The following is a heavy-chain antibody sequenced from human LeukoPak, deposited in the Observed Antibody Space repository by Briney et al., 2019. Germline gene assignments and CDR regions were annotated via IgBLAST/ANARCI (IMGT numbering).Heavy chain of an antibody. V-gene: IGHV1-69*01. Sequence: GSSVKVSCKASGGTFSSYAISWVRQAPGQGLEWMGGIIPIFGTANCAQKFQGRVTITADESTSTAYMELSSLRSEDTAVYYCARVRDTIFLNWSDPWGQGTLVTVSS. J-gene: IGHJ5*02. CDR1: GGTFSSYA. CDR3: ARVRDTIFLNWSDP. CDR2: IIPIFGTA. D-gene: IGHD3-3*01.